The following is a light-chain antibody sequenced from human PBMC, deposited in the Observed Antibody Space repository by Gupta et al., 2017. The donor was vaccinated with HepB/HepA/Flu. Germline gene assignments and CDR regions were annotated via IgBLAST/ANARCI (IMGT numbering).Light chain of an antibody. CDR3: QQTDSTPRT. CDR2: DAS. J-gene: IGKJ1*01. CDR1: QSITTF. V-gene: IGKV1-39*01. Sequence: DIQMTQSPSSLSASLGDRVTITCQASQSITTFLVWYQQKPGKAPKLLIYDASSLQSGVPSRFSGSGSGTDFTLTISSLQPEDFATYYCQQTDSTPRTFGQGTQVE.